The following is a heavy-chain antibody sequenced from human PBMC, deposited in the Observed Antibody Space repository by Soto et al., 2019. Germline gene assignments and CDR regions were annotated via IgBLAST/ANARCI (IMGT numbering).Heavy chain of an antibody. CDR1: GGSLSSTHW. CDR2: IYHTGTT. J-gene: IGHJ5*02. CDR3: ARDPYYYDSGDKGGFDP. V-gene: IGHV4-4*02. Sequence: QVQLQESGPGLVKPSGTLSLTCAVSGGSLSSTHWWSWVRQPPRKGLEWIGEIYHTGTTNYNPSLRSRVTISVDKSNNQFSLNLSSVTAADTAVYYCARDPYYYDSGDKGGFDPWGQGTLVTVSS. D-gene: IGHD3-10*01.